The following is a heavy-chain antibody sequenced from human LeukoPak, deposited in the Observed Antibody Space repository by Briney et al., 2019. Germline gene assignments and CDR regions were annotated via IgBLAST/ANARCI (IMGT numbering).Heavy chain of an antibody. CDR2: ITPILGIA. CDR1: GYTFTGYY. D-gene: IGHD3-22*01. J-gene: IGHJ3*02. Sequence: ASVKVSCKASGYTFTGYYMHWVRQAPGQGLEWMGRITPILGIANYAQKFQGRVTITADKSTSTAYMELSSLRSEDTAVYYCARDLKYYYDSSGPPDAFDIWGQGTMVTVSS. V-gene: IGHV1-69*04. CDR3: ARDLKYYYDSSGPPDAFDI.